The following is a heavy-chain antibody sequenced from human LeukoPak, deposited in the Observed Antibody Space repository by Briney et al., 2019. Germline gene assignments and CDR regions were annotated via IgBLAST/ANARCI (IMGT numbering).Heavy chain of an antibody. J-gene: IGHJ4*02. V-gene: IGHV3-53*01. Sequence: GGSLRLSCAASGFTVSSNYMSWVRQAPGKGLEWVSVIYSGGGTYYTDSVKGRFTISRDNSKNTLYLQMNSLRAEDTAVYYCAKVSNDYVWGSYRYYFDYWGQGTLVTVSS. D-gene: IGHD3-16*02. CDR1: GFTVSSNY. CDR2: IYSGGGT. CDR3: AKVSNDYVWGSYRYYFDY.